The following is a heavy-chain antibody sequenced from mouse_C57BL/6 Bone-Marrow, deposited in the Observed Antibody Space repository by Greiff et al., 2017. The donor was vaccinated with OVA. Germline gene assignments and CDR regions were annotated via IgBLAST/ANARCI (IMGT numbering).Heavy chain of an antibody. Sequence: VQLQQPGAELVRPGSSVKLSCKASGYTFTSYWMDWVKQRPGQGLEWIGNIYPSDSETHYNQKFKDKATLTVDKSSSTAYMQLSSLTSEDSTVDCCERGRGLPDYWGQGTTLTVSS. CDR3: ERGRGLPDY. V-gene: IGHV1-61*01. J-gene: IGHJ2*01. CDR2: IYPSDSET. D-gene: IGHD3-1*01. CDR1: GYTFTSYW.